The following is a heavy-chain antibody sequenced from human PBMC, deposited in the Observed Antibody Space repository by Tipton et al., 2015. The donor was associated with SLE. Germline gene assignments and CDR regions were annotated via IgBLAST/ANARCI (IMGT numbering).Heavy chain of an antibody. D-gene: IGHD6-13*01. J-gene: IGHJ3*02. Sequence: SLRLSCAASGFTFSNAWMSWVRQAPGKGLEWVGRIKSKTDGGTTDYAAPVKGRFTISRDNSKNTLYLQMNSLRAEDTAVYYCAKDPYSSSWYDAFDIWGQGTMVTVSS. V-gene: IGHV3-15*01. CDR1: GFTFSNAW. CDR2: IKSKTDGGTT. CDR3: AKDPYSSSWYDAFDI.